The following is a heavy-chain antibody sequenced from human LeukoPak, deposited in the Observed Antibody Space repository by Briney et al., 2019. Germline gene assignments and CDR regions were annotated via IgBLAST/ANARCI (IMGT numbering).Heavy chain of an antibody. CDR3: ARGSAGVFDY. J-gene: IGHJ4*02. CDR2: IYYSGST. V-gene: IGHV4-59*01. CDR1: GGSISSYY. Sequence: TSETLSLTCTVSGGSISSYYWSWIRQPPGKGLEWIGYIYYSGSTNYNPSLKSRVTISVDTSKNQFPLKLSSVTAADTAVYYCARGSAGVFDYWGQGTLVTVSS. D-gene: IGHD7-27*01.